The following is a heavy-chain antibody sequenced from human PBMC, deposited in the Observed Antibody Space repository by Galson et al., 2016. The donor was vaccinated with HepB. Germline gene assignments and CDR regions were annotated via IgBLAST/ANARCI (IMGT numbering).Heavy chain of an antibody. CDR2: INPNSGAT. CDR3: ARSPYDYVWGSDRYTAAAFDV. D-gene: IGHD3-16*02. J-gene: IGHJ3*01. Sequence: SCKASGYTFAAYSIHWVRQVPGQGLEWMGRINPNSGATNYAQKFQGLVTMNSDTPISTAYMELYSLRSDDTALYFCARSPYDYVWGSDRYTAAAFDVWGQGTEVTVSS. CDR1: GYTFAAYS. V-gene: IGHV1-2*04.